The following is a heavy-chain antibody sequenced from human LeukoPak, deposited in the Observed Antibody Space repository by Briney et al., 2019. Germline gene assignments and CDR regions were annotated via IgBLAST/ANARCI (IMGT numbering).Heavy chain of an antibody. CDR1: GGTLTTYP. V-gene: IGHV1-69*01. CDR3: ATPNFGGASAYFDY. CDR2: IIPSVGRT. Sequence: GASVKVSCQVSGGTLTTYPISWVRQAPGQGLEWMGGIIPSVGRTNYAQTSQDRITITADESTNTAYMELGRLRSDDTAVYYCATPNFGGASAYFDYWGQGTLVTVSS. D-gene: IGHD4-23*01. J-gene: IGHJ4*02.